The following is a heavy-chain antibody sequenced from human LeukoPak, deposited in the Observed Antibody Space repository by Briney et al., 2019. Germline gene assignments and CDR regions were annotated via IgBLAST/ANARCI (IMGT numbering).Heavy chain of an antibody. Sequence: GGSLRLSCAASGFTFSDYYMSWFRQAPGKGLEWVAVIWYDGSNKYYADSVKGRFTISRDNSKNTLYLQMNSLRAEDTAVYYCARPNSGYRQFDYWGQGTLVTVSS. J-gene: IGHJ4*02. CDR2: IWYDGSNK. V-gene: IGHV3-33*08. CDR1: GFTFSDYY. CDR3: ARPNSGYRQFDY. D-gene: IGHD3-22*01.